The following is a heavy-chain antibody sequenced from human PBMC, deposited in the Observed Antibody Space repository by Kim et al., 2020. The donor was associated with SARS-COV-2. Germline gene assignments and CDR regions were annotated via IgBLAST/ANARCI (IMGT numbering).Heavy chain of an antibody. D-gene: IGHD6-13*01. V-gene: IGHV3-48*03. CDR2: ISSNGSTI. CDR3: ARDQWDSSSWYDY. Sequence: GGSLRLSCAASGFTFSSYEMNWVRQAPGKGLEWVSYISSNGSTIYYADSVKGRFTISRDNAKNSLYLQMNSLRAEDTAVYYCARDQWDSSSWYDYWGQGTLVTVSS. J-gene: IGHJ4*02. CDR1: GFTFSSYE.